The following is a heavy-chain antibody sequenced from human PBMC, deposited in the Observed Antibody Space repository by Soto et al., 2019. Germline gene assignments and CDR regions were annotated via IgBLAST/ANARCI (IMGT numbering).Heavy chain of an antibody. CDR1: GFAFTCSA. V-gene: IGHV1-58*02. Sequence: SVKVSCKASGFAFTCSAMQWLRQARGQRLEWIGWIVVGSGNTNYAQKFQERVTITRDMSTSTAYMELSSLRSEDTAVYYCEAGYGSGTFFDYWGQGTLVTVS. CDR2: IVVGSGNT. J-gene: IGHJ4*02. D-gene: IGHD3-10*01. CDR3: EAGYGSGTFFDY.